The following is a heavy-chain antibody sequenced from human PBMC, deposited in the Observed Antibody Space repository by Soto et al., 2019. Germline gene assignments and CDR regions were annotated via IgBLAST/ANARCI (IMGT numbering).Heavy chain of an antibody. D-gene: IGHD1-26*01. Sequence: EVQLVESGGGLVQPGRSLRLSCAASGFTFSDHYMDWVRQAPGKGLEWVGRTKHKREKYTTDYDASVKGRFTISRDDSRNTLYLQLTSLKTEYTAVYYCVCFISREVHWGQGTLVTVSS. J-gene: IGHJ1*01. CDR2: TKHKREKYTT. CDR1: GFTFSDHY. CDR3: VCFISREVH. V-gene: IGHV3-72*01.